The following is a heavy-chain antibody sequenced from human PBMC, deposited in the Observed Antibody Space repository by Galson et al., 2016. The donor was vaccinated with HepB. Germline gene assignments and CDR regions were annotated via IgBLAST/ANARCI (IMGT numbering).Heavy chain of an antibody. Sequence: SLRLSCAASGFIFGNYWMHWVRQAPGKGLVWVSRIDSDGHSQNYADSVKGRFIISRDNAKNTLYLQMNSLRAEDTAIYYCVRLTKMGLRRSSDYWGQGTLVTVSS. D-gene: IGHD5-24*01. J-gene: IGHJ4*02. CDR3: VRLTKMGLRRSSDY. CDR2: IDSDGHSQ. V-gene: IGHV3-74*01. CDR1: GFIFGNYW.